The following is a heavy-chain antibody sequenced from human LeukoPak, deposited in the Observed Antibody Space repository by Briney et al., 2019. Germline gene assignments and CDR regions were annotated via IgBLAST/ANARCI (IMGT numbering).Heavy chain of an antibody. D-gene: IGHD6-13*01. Sequence: GESPKIPCKGSGYSFTSYWIGWVRQMPGKGLEWMGIIYPGDSDTRYSPSFQGQVTISADKSISTAYLQWSSLKAPDTAMYYCARRCMKQQLGAFDIWGQGTMVTVSS. CDR3: ARRCMKQQLGAFDI. CDR1: GYSFTSYW. CDR2: IYPGDSDT. J-gene: IGHJ3*02. V-gene: IGHV5-51*01.